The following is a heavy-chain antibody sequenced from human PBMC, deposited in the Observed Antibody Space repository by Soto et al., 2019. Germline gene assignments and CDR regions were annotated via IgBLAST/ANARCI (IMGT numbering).Heavy chain of an antibody. V-gene: IGHV3-33*01. CDR2: IWYDGSNK. D-gene: IGHD3-10*01. CDR3: ARVPGWFVEPPDV. J-gene: IGHJ6*02. CDR1: GFTFSSYG. Sequence: GGSLRLSCAASGFTFSSYGMHWVRQAPGKGLEWVAVIWYDGSNKYYADSVKGRFTISRDNSKNTLYLQMNSLRAEDTAVYYCARVPGWFVEPPDVWGQGTTVTVSS.